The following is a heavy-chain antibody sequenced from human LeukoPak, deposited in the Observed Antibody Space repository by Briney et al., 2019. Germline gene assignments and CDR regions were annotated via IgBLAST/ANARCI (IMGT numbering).Heavy chain of an antibody. CDR1: GGSISSYY. CDR3: ARDIVVVVATNSAFDI. J-gene: IGHJ3*02. CDR2: IYYSGST. D-gene: IGHD2-15*01. V-gene: IGHV4-59*01. Sequence: SETLSLTCTVSGGSISSYYWSWIRQPPGKGLEWIGYIYYSGSTNYNPCLKSRVTISLDTSKNQFSLKLSSVTAADTAVYYCARDIVVVVATNSAFDIWGQGTMVTVSS.